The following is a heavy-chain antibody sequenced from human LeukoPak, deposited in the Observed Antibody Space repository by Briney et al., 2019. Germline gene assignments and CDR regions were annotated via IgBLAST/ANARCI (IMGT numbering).Heavy chain of an antibody. CDR1: GGSISSYY. V-gene: IGHV4-59*01. Sequence: PSETLSLTCTVSGGSISSYYWSWIRQPPGKGLEWIGYIYYSGSTNYNPSLKSRVTISVDTSKNQFSLKLSSVTAADTAVYYCASGGGSGYYYYYYYMDVWGKGTTVTISS. CDR3: ASGGGSGYYYYYYYMDV. CDR2: IYYSGST. J-gene: IGHJ6*03. D-gene: IGHD3-22*01.